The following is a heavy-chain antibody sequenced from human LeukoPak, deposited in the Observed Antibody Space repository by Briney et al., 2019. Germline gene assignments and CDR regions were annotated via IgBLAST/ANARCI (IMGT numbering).Heavy chain of an antibody. V-gene: IGHV3-66*01. CDR3: ARRLHYYYGMDV. Sequence: PGGSLRLSCAASGFTVSSNYMSWVRQAPWKGLEWVSVIYSGGSTYYADSVKGRFTISRDNSKNTLYLQMNSLRAEDTAVYYCARRLHYYYGMDVWGQGTTVTVSS. CDR1: GFTVSSNY. CDR2: IYSGGST. J-gene: IGHJ6*02.